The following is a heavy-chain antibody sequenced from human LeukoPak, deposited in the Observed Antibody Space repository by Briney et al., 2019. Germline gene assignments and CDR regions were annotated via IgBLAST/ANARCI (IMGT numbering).Heavy chain of an antibody. CDR3: ARNAGTTRYYYGSGSSNWFDP. Sequence: SETLSLTCAVYGGSFSGYYWSWIRQPPGKGLEWIGEINHSGSTNYNPSLKSRVTISVDTSKNQFSLELSSVTAADTAVYYCARNAGTTRYYYGSGSSNWFDPWGQGTLVTVSS. CDR1: GGSFSGYY. V-gene: IGHV4-34*01. D-gene: IGHD3-10*01. CDR2: INHSGST. J-gene: IGHJ5*02.